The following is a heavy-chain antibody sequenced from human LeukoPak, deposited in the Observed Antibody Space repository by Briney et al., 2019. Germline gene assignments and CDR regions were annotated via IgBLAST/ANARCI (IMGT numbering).Heavy chain of an antibody. CDR1: GGSFSGYY. V-gene: IGHV4-34*01. CDR3: ARVLSDYGGNSGLDY. Sequence: SETLSLTCAVYGGSFSGYYWSWIRQPPGKGLEWIGEINHSGSTNYNPSLKSRVTISVDTSKNQFSLKLSSVTAADTAVYYCARVLSDYGGNSGLDYWGQGTLVTVSS. D-gene: IGHD4-23*01. CDR2: INHSGST. J-gene: IGHJ4*02.